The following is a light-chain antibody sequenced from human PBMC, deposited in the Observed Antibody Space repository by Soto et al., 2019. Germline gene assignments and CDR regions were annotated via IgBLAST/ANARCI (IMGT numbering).Light chain of an antibody. V-gene: IGLV1-40*01. J-gene: IGLJ3*02. Sequence: QSVLTQPPSVSGAPGQRVTISCTGSSSNIGAGYDVHWYQQLPATAPKLLIYGNSNRPSGVPDRFSGSKSGTSASLAITGLQDEDEADYYCQSYDSSLRGSWVFGGGTKLTVL. CDR2: GNS. CDR1: SSNIGAGYD. CDR3: QSYDSSLRGSWV.